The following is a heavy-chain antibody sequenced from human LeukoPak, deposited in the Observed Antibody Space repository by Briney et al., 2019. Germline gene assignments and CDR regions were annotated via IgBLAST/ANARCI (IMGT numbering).Heavy chain of an antibody. Sequence: VTSVKVSCKASGYTFTSYDINWVRQATGQGLEWMGWMNPNSGNTGYAQKFQGRVTMTRNTSISTAYMELSSLRAEDTAVYYCARAGGEVAATWWFDPWGQGTLVTVSS. CDR2: MNPNSGNT. CDR1: GYTFTSYD. D-gene: IGHD2-15*01. CDR3: ARAGGEVAATWWFDP. V-gene: IGHV1-8*01. J-gene: IGHJ5*02.